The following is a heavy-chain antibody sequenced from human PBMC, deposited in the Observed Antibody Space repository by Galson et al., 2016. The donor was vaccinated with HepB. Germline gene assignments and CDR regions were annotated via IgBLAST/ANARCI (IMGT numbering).Heavy chain of an antibody. CDR3: ASLNPRGTYRYADY. CDR2: ISTSGRNV. Sequence: SLRLSCAASGFTFSSYSLNWVRQAPGKGLEWVSYISTSGRNVYYTDSVKGRFTISRDNAKNSLYLQMTSLRDGEMAVYYWASLNPRGTYRYADYCGQGTLVTVSS. CDR1: GFTFSSYS. D-gene: IGHD3-16*02. J-gene: IGHJ4*02. V-gene: IGHV3-48*02.